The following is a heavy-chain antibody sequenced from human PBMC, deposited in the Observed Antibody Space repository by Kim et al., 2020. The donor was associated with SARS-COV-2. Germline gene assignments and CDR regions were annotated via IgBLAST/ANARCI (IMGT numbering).Heavy chain of an antibody. CDR2: ISYDGSNK. CDR3: ARDRYYDSSGYYYY. V-gene: IGHV3-30-3*01. Sequence: GGSLRLSCAASGFTFSSYAMHWVRQAPGKGLEWVAVISYDGSNKYYADSVKGRFTISRDNSKNTLYLQMNSLRAEDTAVYYCARDRYYDSSGYYYYWGQGTLVTVSS. CDR1: GFTFSSYA. D-gene: IGHD3-22*01. J-gene: IGHJ4*02.